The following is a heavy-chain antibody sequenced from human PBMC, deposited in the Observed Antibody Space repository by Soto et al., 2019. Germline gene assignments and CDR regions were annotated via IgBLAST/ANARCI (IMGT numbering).Heavy chain of an antibody. CDR2: IFHTGST. V-gene: IGHV4-38-2*01. CDR1: GYSISSGHS. Sequence: LSLTCAVSGYSISSGHSWGWIRQPPGKGLEWIGSIFHTGSTYYNPSLKSRVTLSVDTSKNQFSLKLSSVTAADTAVYFCATLPRLDGMDVWGQGTTVTVSS. J-gene: IGHJ6*02. D-gene: IGHD6-25*01. CDR3: ATLPRLDGMDV.